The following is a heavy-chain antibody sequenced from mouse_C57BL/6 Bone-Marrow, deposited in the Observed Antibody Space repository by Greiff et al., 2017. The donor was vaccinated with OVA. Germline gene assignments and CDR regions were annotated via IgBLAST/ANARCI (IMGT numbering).Heavy chain of an antibody. CDR2: ISNGGGST. V-gene: IGHV5-12*01. CDR3: ARRNYYGSSYWYFDV. Sequence: DVHLVESGGGLVQPGGSLKLSCAASGFTFSDYYMYWVRQTPEKRLEWVAYISNGGGSTYYPDTVKGRFTISRDNAKNTLYLQMSRLKSEDTAMYYCARRNYYGSSYWYFDVWGTGTTVTVSS. J-gene: IGHJ1*03. D-gene: IGHD1-1*01. CDR1: GFTFSDYY.